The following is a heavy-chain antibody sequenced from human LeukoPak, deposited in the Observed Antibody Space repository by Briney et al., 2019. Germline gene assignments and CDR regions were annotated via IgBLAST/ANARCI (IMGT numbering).Heavy chain of an antibody. CDR2: IYTSGST. Sequence: SETLSLTCTVSGGSISSYYWSWIRQPAGKGLEWIGRIYTSGSTNYNPSLKSRVTMSVDTSKNQFSLKLSSVTAADTAVYYCARVQVTIFGQYYFDYWGQGTLVTVSS. CDR1: GGSISSYY. J-gene: IGHJ4*02. CDR3: ARVQVTIFGQYYFDY. V-gene: IGHV4-4*07. D-gene: IGHD3-3*01.